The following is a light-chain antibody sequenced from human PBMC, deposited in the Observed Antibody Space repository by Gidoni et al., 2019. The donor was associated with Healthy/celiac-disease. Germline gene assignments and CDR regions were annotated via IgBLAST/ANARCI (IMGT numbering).Light chain of an antibody. V-gene: IGKV3-20*01. Sequence: EIVLTQSPGTMSLSLGERATLSCRASQRVSSSYLAWYQQKPGQAPRLLIYGASSRATGIPDRFSGSGSGTDFTLTISRLEPEDFAVYYCQQYGSSPPITFGQGTRLEIK. CDR2: GAS. J-gene: IGKJ5*01. CDR3: QQYGSSPPIT. CDR1: QRVSSSY.